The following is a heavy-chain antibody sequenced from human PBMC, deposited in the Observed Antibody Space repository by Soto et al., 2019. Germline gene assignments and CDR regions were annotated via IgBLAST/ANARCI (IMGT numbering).Heavy chain of an antibody. CDR1: GYSFTNYG. Sequence: QVQLVQSGAEVKKPGASVKVSCKASGYSFTNYGISWLRQAPGQGLEWMGWISAYNGNTNYAQKLQGRVTMTTDTSTSTAYMELRSLRSDDTAVYYCARDPEQWQTNWFDPWGQGTLVTVSS. J-gene: IGHJ5*02. V-gene: IGHV1-18*01. CDR3: ARDPEQWQTNWFDP. CDR2: ISAYNGNT. D-gene: IGHD6-19*01.